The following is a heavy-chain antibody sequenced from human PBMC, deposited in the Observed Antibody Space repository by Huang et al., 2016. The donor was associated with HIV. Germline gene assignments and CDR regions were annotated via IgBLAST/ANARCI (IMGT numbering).Heavy chain of an antibody. V-gene: IGHV1-69*01. Sequence: SWVRQAPGQGLEWMGGVIPIFDTPNYAQKVLDRLTINADESTNTAYMEWRSLRSDDTAVYYWARYHDIYDCGSGRAGFFDYWGQGTLVTVSS. CDR2: VIPIFDTP. D-gene: IGHD3-10*01. J-gene: IGHJ4*02. CDR3: ARYHDIYDCGSGRAGFFDY.